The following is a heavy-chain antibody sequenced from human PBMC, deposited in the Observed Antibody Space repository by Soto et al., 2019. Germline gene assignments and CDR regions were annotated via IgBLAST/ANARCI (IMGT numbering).Heavy chain of an antibody. CDR2: ISGSGGST. J-gene: IGHJ6*02. V-gene: IGHV3-23*01. Sequence: EVQLLESGGGLVQPGGSLRLSCAASGFTFSSYAMSWVRQAPGKGLEWVSAISGSGGSTYYANSVKGRFTLSRDNSKNTLDLQMNSLRAEDTAVYYCAKDGRSNGIYGMDVCGQGTTVTVSS. CDR3: AKDGRSNGIYGMDV. CDR1: GFTFSSYA. D-gene: IGHD1-20*01.